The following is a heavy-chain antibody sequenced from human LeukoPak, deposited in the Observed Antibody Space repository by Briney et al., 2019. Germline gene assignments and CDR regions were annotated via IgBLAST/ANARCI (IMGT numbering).Heavy chain of an antibody. CDR2: ITSKAYGETA. V-gene: IGHV3-49*04. Sequence: SGGSLRLSCKGSGFTFGDYPMSWVRQAPGKGLEWLTFITSKAYGETAEYAASLRGRFTISRDDSNSIAYLQMNSLGTDDTAVYYCLRALAVTAGLWYFDYAGQGTVVTVSS. CDR1: GFTFGDYP. CDR3: LRALAVTAGLWYFDY. J-gene: IGHJ4*02. D-gene: IGHD3-10*01.